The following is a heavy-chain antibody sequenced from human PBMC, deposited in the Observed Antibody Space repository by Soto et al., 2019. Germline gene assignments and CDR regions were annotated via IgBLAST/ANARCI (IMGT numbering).Heavy chain of an antibody. J-gene: IGHJ6*02. D-gene: IGHD4-4*01. CDR1: GGSFSGYY. V-gene: IGHV4-34*01. CDR2: INHSGST. Sequence: SETLSLTCAVYGGSFSGYYWSWIRQPPGKGLEWIGEINHSGSTNYNPSLKSRVTISVDTSKNQFSLKLSSVTAADTAVYYCARIWASNSNWSRKSYGMDVWGQGTTVTVSS. CDR3: ARIWASNSNWSRKSYGMDV.